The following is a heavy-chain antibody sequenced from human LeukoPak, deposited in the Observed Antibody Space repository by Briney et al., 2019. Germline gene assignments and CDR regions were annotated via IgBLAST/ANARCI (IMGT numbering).Heavy chain of an antibody. Sequence: GGSLRLSCVASGFTFSRHAMSWVRQAPGKGLEWVAFIRYDGSNKYYADSVKGRFTISRDNSKNTLYLQMNSLRAEDTAVYYCAKDHRYSSGWHDYWGQGTLVTVSS. CDR2: IRYDGSNK. J-gene: IGHJ4*02. V-gene: IGHV3-30*02. CDR3: AKDHRYSSGWHDY. CDR1: GFTFSRHA. D-gene: IGHD6-19*01.